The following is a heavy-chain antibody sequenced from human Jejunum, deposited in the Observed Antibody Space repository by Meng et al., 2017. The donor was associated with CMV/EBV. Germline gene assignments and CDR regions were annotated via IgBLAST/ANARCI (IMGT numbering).Heavy chain of an antibody. CDR2: IMPKSGAT. V-gene: IGHV1-2*02. Sequence: YTFIGYYLHWVRQAPGHGPEWMGWIMPKSGATHYAQKFQGRVTMTRDTSITTAYMDLNRLTSDDTAVYYCARRSWFGELEDGFDVWGQGSMVTVSS. J-gene: IGHJ3*01. CDR1: YTFIGYY. D-gene: IGHD3-10*01. CDR3: ARRSWFGELEDGFDV.